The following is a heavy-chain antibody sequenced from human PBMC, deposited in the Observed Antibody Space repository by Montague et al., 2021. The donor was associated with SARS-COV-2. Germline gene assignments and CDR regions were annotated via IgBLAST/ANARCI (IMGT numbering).Heavy chain of an antibody. Sequence: SLRLSCAASGFKFDDSGMTWVRQAPGKGLEWVCDFNWSPDKTTYSNSXKGPFTISRDNAKNSLFLQMNSLRAEDTALYYCARYYGGSFYGLDVWGQGTTVIVSS. CDR1: GFKFDDSG. CDR3: ARYYGGSFYGLDV. J-gene: IGHJ6*02. D-gene: IGHD3-3*01. CDR2: FNWSPDKT. V-gene: IGHV3-20*04.